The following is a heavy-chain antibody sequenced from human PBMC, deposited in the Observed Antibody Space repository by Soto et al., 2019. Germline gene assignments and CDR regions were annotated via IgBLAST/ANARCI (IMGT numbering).Heavy chain of an antibody. J-gene: IGHJ4*02. V-gene: IGHV1-69*01. CDR2: IIPFFGTP. D-gene: IGHD2-21*02. CDR3: AREVVTETTMGYFDF. Sequence: QVHLVQSGAEVKKSGSSVRVSCTASGGTFTNDAISWVRQAPGQGLEWLGRIIPFFGTPDYSQSFQGRLTITADESTGTAYMDLRSLRYDHTAVYYCAREVVTETTMGYFDFWGQGTLVTVSS. CDR1: GGTFTNDA.